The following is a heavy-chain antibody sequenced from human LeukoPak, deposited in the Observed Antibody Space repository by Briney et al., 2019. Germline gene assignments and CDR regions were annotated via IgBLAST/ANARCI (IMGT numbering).Heavy chain of an antibody. J-gene: IGHJ3*02. Sequence: GGSLRLSCAASGFTFSIYWMSWVRQAPGKGLEWVANIKQDGSEKYYVGSVKGRFTISRDNAKNSLCLQMNSLRAEDRAVYYCTRSDCSGGGCYSVRAFDIWGQGTMVAVSS. CDR1: GFTFSIYW. CDR2: IKQDGSEK. V-gene: IGHV3-7*01. D-gene: IGHD2-15*01. CDR3: TRSDCSGGGCYSVRAFDI.